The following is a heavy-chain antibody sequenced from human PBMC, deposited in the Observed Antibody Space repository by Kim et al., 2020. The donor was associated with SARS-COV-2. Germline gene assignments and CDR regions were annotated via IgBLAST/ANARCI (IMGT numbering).Heavy chain of an antibody. CDR1: GGTFSSYA. Sequence: SVKVSCKASGGTFSSYAISWVGQAPGQGLVWMGGIIPIFGTANYAQKFQGRVTITADESTSTAYMELSSLRSEDTAVYYCARDSEELGIHSQVEYWGQGTLVTVSS. CDR2: IIPIFGTA. J-gene: IGHJ4*02. D-gene: IGHD7-27*01. CDR3: ARDSEELGIHSQVEY. V-gene: IGHV1-69*13.